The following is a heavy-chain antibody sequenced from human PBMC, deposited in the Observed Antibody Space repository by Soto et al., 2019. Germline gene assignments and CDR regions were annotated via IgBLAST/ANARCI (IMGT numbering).Heavy chain of an antibody. Sequence: QVQLVESGGGVVRPGRSLRLSCAASGFTFSSYAMHWVRQAPGKGLEWVAVISYDGSNKYYADSVKGRFTISRDNSKNTLYLQMNSLRAEDTAVYYCARDSIYCSGGSCYSGVYYYYGMDVWGQGTTVTVSS. CDR1: GFTFSSYA. J-gene: IGHJ6*02. CDR3: ARDSIYCSGGSCYSGVYYYYGMDV. D-gene: IGHD2-15*01. CDR2: ISYDGSNK. V-gene: IGHV3-30-3*01.